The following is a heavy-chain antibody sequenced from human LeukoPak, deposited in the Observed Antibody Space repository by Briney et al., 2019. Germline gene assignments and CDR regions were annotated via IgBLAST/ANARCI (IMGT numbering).Heavy chain of an antibody. CDR3: ARDSHRIVGATDVDY. CDR2: ISAYNGST. D-gene: IGHD1-26*01. CDR1: GYTFTSYG. V-gene: IGHV1-18*01. Sequence: ASVKVSCKASGYTFTSYGISWVRQAPGQGLEWMGWISAYNGSTNYAQKLQGRVTMTTDTSTSTAYMELRSLRSDDTAVYYCARDSHRIVGATDVDYWGQGTLVTVSS. J-gene: IGHJ4*02.